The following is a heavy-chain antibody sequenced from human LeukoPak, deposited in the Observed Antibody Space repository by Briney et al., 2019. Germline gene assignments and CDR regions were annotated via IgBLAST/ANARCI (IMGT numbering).Heavy chain of an antibody. J-gene: IGHJ4*02. Sequence: GGSLRLSCATSGFPFETNAMSWVRQAPGKGLEWVATIGNTETFYADSVPGRFTISRDNSKNTVNLQMNRLRVEDTAIYSCAKDWIQFNRVFDCFDSWGQGTLVTVSS. D-gene: IGHD5-18*01. V-gene: IGHV3-23*01. CDR2: IGNTET. CDR1: GFPFETNA. CDR3: AKDWIQFNRVFDCFDS.